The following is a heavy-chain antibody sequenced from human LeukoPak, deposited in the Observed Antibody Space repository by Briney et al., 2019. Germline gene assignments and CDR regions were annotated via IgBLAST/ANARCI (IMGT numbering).Heavy chain of an antibody. J-gene: IGHJ4*02. D-gene: IGHD2-2*01. CDR1: GFTFSSYA. Sequence: GGSLRLSCAASGFTFSSYAMSWVRQAPGKGLEWVSAISGSGGSTYYADSVKGRFTISRDNSKNTLYLQMNSLRAEDTAVYYCAKDRAPPPQGYCSSTSCYGNDYWGQGTLVTVSS. CDR3: AKDRAPPPQGYCSSTSCYGNDY. V-gene: IGHV3-23*01. CDR2: ISGSGGST.